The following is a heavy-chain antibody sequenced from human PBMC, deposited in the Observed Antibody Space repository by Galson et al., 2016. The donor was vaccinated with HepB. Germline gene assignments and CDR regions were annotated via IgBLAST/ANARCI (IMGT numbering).Heavy chain of an antibody. V-gene: IGHV3-33*01. Sequence: SLRLSCAASGISFSKSAMHWVRQAPGKGLEWVAVIWFDGSNENYGDSVKGRFTISRDNPKDTLYLQINSLRPEDTATYFCARQLVTDGYPFDIWGQGTLVAVSP. CDR3: ARQLVTDGYPFDI. J-gene: IGHJ1*01. D-gene: IGHD5-24*01. CDR2: IWFDGSNE. CDR1: GISFSKSA.